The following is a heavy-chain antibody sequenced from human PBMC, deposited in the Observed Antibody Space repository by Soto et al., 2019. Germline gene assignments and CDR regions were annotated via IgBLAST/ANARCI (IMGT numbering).Heavy chain of an antibody. CDR1: GFTFSGSA. Sequence: EVQLVESGGGLVQPGGSLKLSCAASGFTFSGSAMHWVRQASGKGLEWVGRIRSKANSYATAYAASVKGSFTISRDDSKNTAYLQMNSLKTEDTAVYYCTRQGSGPKGFDYWGQGTLVTVSS. CDR2: IRSKANSYAT. CDR3: TRQGSGPKGFDY. D-gene: IGHD2-15*01. V-gene: IGHV3-73*01. J-gene: IGHJ4*02.